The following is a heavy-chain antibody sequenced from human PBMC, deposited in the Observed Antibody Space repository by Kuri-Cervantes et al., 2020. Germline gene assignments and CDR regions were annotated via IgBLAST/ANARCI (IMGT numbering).Heavy chain of an antibody. CDR3: AKDWHYGQPRAFDI. CDR2: FDPEDGET. J-gene: IGHJ3*02. V-gene: IGHV1-24*01. CDR1: GYTLTELS. Sequence: ASVKVSCKVSGYTLTELSMHWVRQAPGKGLEWMGGFDPEDGETIYAQKFQGRVTMTEDTSTDTAYMELSSLRSEDTAVYYCAKDWHYGQPRAFDIWGQGTMVTVSS. D-gene: IGHD4-17*01.